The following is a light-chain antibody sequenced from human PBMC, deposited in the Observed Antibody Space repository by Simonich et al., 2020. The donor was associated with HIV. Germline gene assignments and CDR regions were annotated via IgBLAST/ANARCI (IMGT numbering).Light chain of an antibody. Sequence: NFMLTQPHSVSESPGKTVTISCTRSRGSIASNYVQWYQQRPGSSPTTVIYGANQRPSGVPDRFSGSIDSSSNSASLTISGLKTEDEADYYCQSYDSSNHWVFGGGTKLTVL. CDR1: RGSIASNY. J-gene: IGLJ3*02. V-gene: IGLV6-57*01. CDR2: GAN. CDR3: QSYDSSNHWV.